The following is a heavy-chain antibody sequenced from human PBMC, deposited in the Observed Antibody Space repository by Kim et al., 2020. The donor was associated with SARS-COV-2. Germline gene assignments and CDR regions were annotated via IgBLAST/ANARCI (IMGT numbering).Heavy chain of an antibody. V-gene: IGHV1-8*01. D-gene: IGHD6-13*01. J-gene: IGHJ4*02. CDR3: ARRIAAAGTPLGY. Sequence: YAQKFQGRVTMTRDTSISTAYMELSSLRSDDTAVYYCARRIAAAGTPLGYWGQGTLVTVSS.